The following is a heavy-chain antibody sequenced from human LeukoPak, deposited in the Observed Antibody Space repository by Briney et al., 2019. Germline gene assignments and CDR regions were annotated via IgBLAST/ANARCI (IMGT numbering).Heavy chain of an antibody. CDR2: INSDGSST. J-gene: IGHJ3*02. D-gene: IGHD3-10*01. Sequence: GGSLRLSCAASGFTFSSYWMHWVRQAPGKGLVWVSRINSDGSSTTYADSVKGRFTISRDNAKNTLYLHMNSLRAEDTAVYYCARVTMVRGVINMAFDIWGQGTMVTVSS. CDR1: GFTFSSYW. V-gene: IGHV3-74*01. CDR3: ARVTMVRGVINMAFDI.